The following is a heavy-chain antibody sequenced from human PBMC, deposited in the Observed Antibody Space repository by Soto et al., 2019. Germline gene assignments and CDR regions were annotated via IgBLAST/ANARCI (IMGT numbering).Heavy chain of an antibody. CDR3: ARGLAGSWQQNWFDP. CDR2: IIPIFGTA. D-gene: IGHD6-13*01. V-gene: IGHV1-69*06. Sequence: SVKVSCKASGGTFSSYAISWVRQAPGQGLEWMGGIIPIFGTANYSQKFHGRVSITADKSTSTAYLELSSVRSEDTAVYYCARGLAGSWQQNWFDPWGQGNLVTVSS. J-gene: IGHJ5*02. CDR1: GGTFSSYA.